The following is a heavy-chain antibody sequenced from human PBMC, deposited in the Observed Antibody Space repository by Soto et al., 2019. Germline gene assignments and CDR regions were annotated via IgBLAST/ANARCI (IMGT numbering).Heavy chain of an antibody. CDR2: MNPNSGNT. CDR3: ARTRRGYSEYGNFDY. Sequence: ASVKVSCKASGYTFTSYDINWVRQATGQGLEWIGWMNPNSGNTGYAQKFQGRVTMTRNTSISTAYMELSSLRSEDTAVYYCARTRRGYSEYGNFDYWGQGTLVTVSS. V-gene: IGHV1-8*01. CDR1: GYTFTSYD. D-gene: IGHD5-12*01. J-gene: IGHJ4*02.